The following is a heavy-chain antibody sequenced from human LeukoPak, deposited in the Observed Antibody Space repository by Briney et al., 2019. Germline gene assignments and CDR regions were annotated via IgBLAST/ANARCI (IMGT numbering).Heavy chain of an antibody. CDR3: ALSGGSSQFVFDI. CDR1: GGSISSSSYY. V-gene: IGHV4-39*01. J-gene: IGHJ3*02. D-gene: IGHD2-15*01. Sequence: PSETLSLTCTVSGGSISSSSYYWGWIRQPPGKGLEWIGSIFYSGSAYYNPSLRSRVAISVDTSKNQFSLKQSSVTAAHTAVYYCALSGGSSQFVFDIWGQGTMVTVSS. CDR2: IFYSGSA.